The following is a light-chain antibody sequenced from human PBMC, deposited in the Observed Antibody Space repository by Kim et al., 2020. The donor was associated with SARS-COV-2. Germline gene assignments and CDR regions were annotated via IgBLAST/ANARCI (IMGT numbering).Light chain of an antibody. CDR3: HQYGSSFWT. V-gene: IGKV3-20*01. CDR2: GAS. CDR1: QSVSSSY. Sequence: EIVLTQSPGTLSLSPGERATLSCRASQSVSSSYLAWYQQKPGQAPRLLIYGASSRATGIPDRFSGSGSGTDFALTISRLEPEDFAVYYCHQYGSSFWTFGQGTKVEIK. J-gene: IGKJ1*01.